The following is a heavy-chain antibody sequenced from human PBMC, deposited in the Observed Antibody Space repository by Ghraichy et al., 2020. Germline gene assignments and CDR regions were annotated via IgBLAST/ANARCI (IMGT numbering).Heavy chain of an antibody. CDR2: MNPNSGNT. J-gene: IGHJ6*03. V-gene: IGHV1-8*02. Sequence: ASVKVSCKASGYTFTSYDINWVRQATGQGLEWMGWMNPNSGNTGYAQKFQGRVTMTRNTSISTAYMELSSLRSEDTAVYYCARGLYDFAGYYYMDVWGKGTTVTVSS. CDR1: GYTFTSYD. D-gene: IGHD5/OR15-5a*01. CDR3: ARGLYDFAGYYYMDV.